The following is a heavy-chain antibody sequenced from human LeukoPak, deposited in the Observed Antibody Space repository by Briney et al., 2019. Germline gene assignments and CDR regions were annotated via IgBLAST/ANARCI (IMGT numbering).Heavy chain of an antibody. Sequence: SETLSLTCAVYGGSFSGYYWSWIRQPPGKGLEWIGEINHSGSTNYNPSLKSRVTISVDTSKNQFSLKLSSVTAADTAVYYCARDASGSWYPYYYGMDVWGQGTTVTLSS. V-gene: IGHV4-34*01. CDR2: INHSGST. J-gene: IGHJ6*02. D-gene: IGHD6-13*01. CDR1: GGSFSGYY. CDR3: ARDASGSWYPYYYGMDV.